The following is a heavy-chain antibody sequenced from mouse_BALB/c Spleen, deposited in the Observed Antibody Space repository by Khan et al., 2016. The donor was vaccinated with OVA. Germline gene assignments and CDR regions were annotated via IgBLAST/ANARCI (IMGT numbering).Heavy chain of an antibody. V-gene: IGHV1S137*01. J-gene: IGHJ3*01. CDR1: GYTFTDYA. Sequence: QVQLQQSGPELVRPGVSVKISCKGSGYTFTDYALHWVKHSHAKSLEWIGIISTYSGNSNYNQRFKGKATMTVGKSSSTAYMELARLTSEDSAIYYCAIEDGNYGAFAYWGQGTLVTVSA. CDR2: ISTYSGNS. D-gene: IGHD2-1*01. CDR3: AIEDGNYGAFAY.